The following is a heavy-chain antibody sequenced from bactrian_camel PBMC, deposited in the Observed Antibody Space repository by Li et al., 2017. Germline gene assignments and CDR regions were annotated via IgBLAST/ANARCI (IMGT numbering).Heavy chain of an antibody. CDR2: ISSNDYT. J-gene: IGHJ4*01. V-gene: IGHV3S53*01. D-gene: IGHD2*01. CDR1: AYMYGSYC. Sequence: QVQLVESGGGSVQAGGSLRLSYAVSAYMYGSYCMGWFRQAPGKEREEVAIISSNDYTTYADSVKGRFTISKDNAKNTVYLQMNSLKPEDTAMYICAADVLSDCSADFRPRDWGQGTQVTVS. CDR3: AADVLSDCSADFRPRD.